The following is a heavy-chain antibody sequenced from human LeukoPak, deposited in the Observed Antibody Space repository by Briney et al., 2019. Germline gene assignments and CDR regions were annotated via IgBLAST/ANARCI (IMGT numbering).Heavy chain of an antibody. D-gene: IGHD5-18*01. J-gene: IGHJ4*02. V-gene: IGHV3-23*01. CDR1: GFTFSCRA. CDR2: ISGSGGST. CDR3: AKDGGYIWNARGGFFDY. Sequence: GGSLTLSCAASGFTFSCRAVCWVHQAPGKGLEWVSGISGSGGSTYYADSVKGRFTISRDNSKNTLYLQMNSLRAEDTAVYYCAKDGGYIWNARGGFFDYWGQGTLVTVSS.